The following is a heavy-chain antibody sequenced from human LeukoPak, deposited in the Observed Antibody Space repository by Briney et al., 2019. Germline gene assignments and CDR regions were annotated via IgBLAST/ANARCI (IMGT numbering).Heavy chain of an antibody. V-gene: IGHV3-49*04. CDR3: TRAHKTNLEWLVTAQGPHYYYYMDV. CDR1: GFTFGDYA. D-gene: IGHD3-3*01. CDR2: IRSKAYGGTT. Sequence: GGSLRLSCTASGFTFGDYAMSWVRQAPGKGLEWVGFIRSKAYGGTTEYAASVKGRFTISRDDSKSIAYLQMNSLKTEDTAVYYCTRAHKTNLEWLVTAQGPHYYYYMDVWGKGTTVTVSS. J-gene: IGHJ6*03.